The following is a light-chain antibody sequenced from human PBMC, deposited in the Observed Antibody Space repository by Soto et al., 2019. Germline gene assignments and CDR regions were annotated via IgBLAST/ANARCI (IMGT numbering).Light chain of an antibody. Sequence: QSALTQPASVSGSPGQSITIFCNGTSSDVGGYNYVSWYQQHPGSAPKLMIYDVSSRPSGVSNRFSGSKSGNTASLTISGLQAEDEADYYCSSYTTSFKLAVFGSGTKVTVL. J-gene: IGLJ1*01. CDR2: DVS. CDR1: SSDVGGYNY. V-gene: IGLV2-14*03. CDR3: SSYTTSFKLAV.